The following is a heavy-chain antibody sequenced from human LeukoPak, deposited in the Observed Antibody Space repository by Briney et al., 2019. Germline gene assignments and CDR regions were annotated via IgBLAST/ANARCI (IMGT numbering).Heavy chain of an antibody. CDR1: GFTFSSYA. CDR2: ISYDGSNK. Sequence: GGSLRLSCAASGFTFSSYAMHWVRQAPGKGLEWVAVISYDGSNKYYADSAKGRFTISRDNAKNSLFLQMNSLRPEDTAVYYCARDVLPIDYWGQGTLVTVSS. V-gene: IGHV3-30-3*01. J-gene: IGHJ4*02. CDR3: ARDVLPIDY.